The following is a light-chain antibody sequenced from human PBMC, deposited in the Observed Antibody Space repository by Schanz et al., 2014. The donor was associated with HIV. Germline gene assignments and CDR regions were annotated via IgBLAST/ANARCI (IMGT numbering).Light chain of an antibody. V-gene: IGLV1-40*01. CDR3: GSCLTTNTCT. J-gene: IGLJ3*02. CDR2: DNT. CDR1: SSNIGADFD. Sequence: QSVLAQPPSVSGAPGQRVTISCTGSSSNIGADFDVHWYQLLPGTAPKLLIFDNTNRPSGVPARFSGSKSGSSASLAISGLQAEDEADYYCGSCLTTNTCTFGGGTKLTVL.